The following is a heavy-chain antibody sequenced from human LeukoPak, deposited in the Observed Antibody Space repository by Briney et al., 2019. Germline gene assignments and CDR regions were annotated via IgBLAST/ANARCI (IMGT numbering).Heavy chain of an antibody. V-gene: IGHV1-8*01. CDR1: GYTFTSYD. CDR2: MNPNSGNT. J-gene: IGHJ4*02. D-gene: IGHD3-10*01. CDR3: ARDREYYYGSGSYYDY. Sequence: ASVKVSCKASGYTFTSYDINWVRQATGQGLEWMGWMNPNSGNTGYAQKFQGRVTMARNTSISTAYMELSSLRSEDTAVYYCARDREYYYGSGSYYDYWGQGTLVTVSS.